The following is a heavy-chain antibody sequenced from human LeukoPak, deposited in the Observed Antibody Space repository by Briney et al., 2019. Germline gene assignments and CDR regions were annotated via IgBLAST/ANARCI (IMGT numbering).Heavy chain of an antibody. J-gene: IGHJ4*02. CDR3: AKVTYGSGTYGAFDY. CDR1: GFTFSSYG. CDR2: IRGSGTST. Sequence: GGSLRLSCAASGFTFSSYGMSWVRQAPGKGLEWVSCIRGSGTSTYYADSVKGRFTISRDNSKNTLYLQMNSLRAEDTAVYHCAKVTYGSGTYGAFDYWGQGTLVTVSS. D-gene: IGHD3-10*01. V-gene: IGHV3-23*01.